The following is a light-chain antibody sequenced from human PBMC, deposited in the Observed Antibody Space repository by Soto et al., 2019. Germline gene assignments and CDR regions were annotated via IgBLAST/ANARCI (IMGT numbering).Light chain of an antibody. Sequence: QPVLTQSPSASASLGASVTLTCTLSSGHSSYAIAWHQQQPEKGPRYLMKLNSDGSHSKGDGIPDRFSGSSSGAERYLTISSLQSEDEADYYCQTWGTGPHVVFGGGTKLTVL. CDR2: LNSDGSH. V-gene: IGLV4-69*01. CDR1: SGHSSYA. J-gene: IGLJ2*01. CDR3: QTWGTGPHVV.